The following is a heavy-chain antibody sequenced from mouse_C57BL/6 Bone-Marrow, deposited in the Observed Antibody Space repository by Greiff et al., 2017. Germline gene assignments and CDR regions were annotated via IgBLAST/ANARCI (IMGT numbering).Heavy chain of an antibody. CDR2: IDPENGDT. D-gene: IGHD1-1*01. CDR3: TVVTTVVEGAWFAY. Sequence: VQLQQSGAELVRPGASVKLSCTASGFNIKDDYMHWVKQRPEQGLEWIGWIDPENGDTEYDSKFQGKATITADTSSNTAYLQLSSLTSEDTAVYYGTVVTTVVEGAWFAYWGQGTLVTVSA. V-gene: IGHV14-4*01. CDR1: GFNIKDDY. J-gene: IGHJ3*01.